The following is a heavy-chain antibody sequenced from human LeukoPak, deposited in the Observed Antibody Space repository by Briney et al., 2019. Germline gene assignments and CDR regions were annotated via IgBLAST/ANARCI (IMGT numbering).Heavy chain of an antibody. Sequence: PSETLSLTCTVSGGSISSSSYYWGWIRQPPGKGLGWIGSIYYSGSTYYNPSLKSRLTISVDTSKNQFSLKLISVTATDPAVYYRAGHAPRIAGRQLIDYLGQGTLVTVPS. CDR3: AGHAPRIAGRQLIDY. J-gene: IGHJ4*02. CDR1: GGSISSSSYY. V-gene: IGHV4-39*01. D-gene: IGHD6-6*01. CDR2: IYYSGST.